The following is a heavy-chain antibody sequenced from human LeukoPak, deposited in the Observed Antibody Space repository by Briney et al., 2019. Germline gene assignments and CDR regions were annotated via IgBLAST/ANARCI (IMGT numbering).Heavy chain of an antibody. Sequence: GGSLRLSCAASGFTFSGSAMHWVRQASGKGLEWVGRIRSKANSYETAYAASVKGRFTISRDDSKNTAYLQMNSLKTEDTAVYYCTRDLATVKRAFDIWGQGTMVTVSS. CDR1: GFTFSGSA. J-gene: IGHJ3*02. CDR3: TRDLATVKRAFDI. V-gene: IGHV3-73*01. CDR2: IRSKANSYET. D-gene: IGHD4-17*01.